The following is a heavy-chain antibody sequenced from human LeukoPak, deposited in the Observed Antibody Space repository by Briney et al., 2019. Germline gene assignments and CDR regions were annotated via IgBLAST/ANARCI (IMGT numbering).Heavy chain of an antibody. CDR1: GFIFSTYG. J-gene: IGHJ6*03. CDR2: ILYDGSNT. V-gene: IGHV3-30*02. CDR3: AKVGSGSYPNYYYYYMDV. Sequence: GGSLRLSCAASGFIFSTYGMHRVRQAPGKGLEGVAFILYDGSNTYYADSVKGRFTSSRDNSKNTLYLQMNSLRAEDTAVYYCAKVGSGSYPNYYYYYMDVWGKGTTVAVS. D-gene: IGHD1-26*01.